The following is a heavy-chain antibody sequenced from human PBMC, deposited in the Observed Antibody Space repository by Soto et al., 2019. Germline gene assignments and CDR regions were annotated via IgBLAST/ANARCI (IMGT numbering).Heavy chain of an antibody. CDR3: ARHAGSCSSNSCYTGGDNWGGMDV. J-gene: IGHJ6*02. CDR2: IYYSGST. Sequence: ETLSLSCPVSGASISSSSYYWGWIRQPPGKGLEWIGSIYYSGSTYYNPSLKSRVTISVDTSKNQFSLKLSSVTAADTAVYYCARHAGSCSSNSCYTGGDNWGGMDVWGQGTTVTVYS. CDR1: GASISSSSYY. D-gene: IGHD2-2*02. V-gene: IGHV4-39*01.